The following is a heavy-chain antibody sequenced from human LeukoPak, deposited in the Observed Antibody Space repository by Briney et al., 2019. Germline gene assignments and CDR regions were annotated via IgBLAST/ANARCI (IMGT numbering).Heavy chain of an antibody. CDR3: ARGGRDYFDSFDY. V-gene: IGHV3-7*01. D-gene: IGHD3-9*01. J-gene: IGHJ4*02. CDR2: IKQDGSEK. CDR1: GFTFSSYW. Sequence: GGSLRLSCAASGFTFSSYWMSWVRQAPGKGLEWVANIKQDGSEKYYVDSVKGRFTISRDNAKNSLYLQMNSLRAEDTAVYYCARGGRDYFDSFDYWGQGTLVTVSS.